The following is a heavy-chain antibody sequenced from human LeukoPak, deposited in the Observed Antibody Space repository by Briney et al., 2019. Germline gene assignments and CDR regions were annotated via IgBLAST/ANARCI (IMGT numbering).Heavy chain of an antibody. CDR2: SHYSGST. J-gene: IGHJ5*02. V-gene: IGHV4-39*01. Sequence: PSETLSLTCTVSGGSISSSSYYWGWIRQPPGKGLEWIGSSHYSGSTYYNPSLKSRVTISVDTSKNQFSLKLSSVTAADTAVYYCARRTVTPFYNWFDPWGQGTLVTVSS. D-gene: IGHD4-17*01. CDR1: GGSISSSSYY. CDR3: ARRTVTPFYNWFDP.